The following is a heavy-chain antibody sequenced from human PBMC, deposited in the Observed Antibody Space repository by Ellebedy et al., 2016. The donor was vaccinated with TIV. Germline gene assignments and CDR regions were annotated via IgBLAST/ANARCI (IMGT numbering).Heavy chain of an antibody. CDR1: GDSISSGDYY. D-gene: IGHD3-10*01. CDR3: ARTYGSRRGDAFDT. Sequence: SETLSLTXSVSGDSISSGDYYWNWIRQPPGEGLEWIGFIYYSGGTFYNPSLKSRVTISVDTSKNQFSLKLNSVTAADTAVYYCARTYGSRRGDAFDTWGQGTMVTVSS. J-gene: IGHJ3*02. CDR2: IYYSGGT. V-gene: IGHV4-30-4*01.